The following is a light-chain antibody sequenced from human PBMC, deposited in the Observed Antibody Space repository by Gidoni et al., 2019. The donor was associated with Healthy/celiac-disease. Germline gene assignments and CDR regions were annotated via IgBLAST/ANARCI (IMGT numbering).Light chain of an antibody. CDR2: KAS. V-gene: IGKV1-5*03. CDR3: QQYNSYSST. Sequence: DIQMTQSPSTLSASVGDRVTITCRASQSISSWLAWYQQKPEKAPKLLIYKASSLESGVPSRFSGSGSGTEFTLTISSLQPDDFATYYCQQYNSYSSTFXXXTKLEIK. J-gene: IGKJ2*01. CDR1: QSISSW.